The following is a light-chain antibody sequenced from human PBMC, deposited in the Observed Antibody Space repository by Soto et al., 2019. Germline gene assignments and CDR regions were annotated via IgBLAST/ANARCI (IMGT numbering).Light chain of an antibody. CDR2: AVT. CDR1: SSDVGAYNY. Sequence: QSALTQPASVSGSPGQSITISCTGTSSDVGAYNYVSWYQHHPGKAPKVIIYAVTNRPSGVSNRFSGSKSGNTASLTISGLQPEDEADYYCNSYTTHSTYVFGTGTRSPS. J-gene: IGLJ1*01. V-gene: IGLV2-14*01. CDR3: NSYTTHSTYV.